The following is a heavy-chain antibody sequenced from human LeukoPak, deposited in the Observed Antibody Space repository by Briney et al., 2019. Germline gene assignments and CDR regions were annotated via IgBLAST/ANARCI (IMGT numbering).Heavy chain of an antibody. CDR2: IWYEGSNK. J-gene: IGHJ4*02. V-gene: IGHV3-33*01. Sequence: SGRSLRLSCAASGFTFSSYGMHWVRQAPGKGLEWVAVIWYEGSNKYYADSVKGRFTISRDNSKNTLYLQMNSLRAEDTAVYYCARAYRDYGLSRYWGQGTLVTVSS. CDR1: GFTFSSYG. CDR3: ARAYRDYGLSRY. D-gene: IGHD4-17*01.